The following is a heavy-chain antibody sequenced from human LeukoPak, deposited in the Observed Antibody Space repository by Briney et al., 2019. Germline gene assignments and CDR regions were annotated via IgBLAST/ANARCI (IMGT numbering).Heavy chain of an antibody. CDR3: ASYSNLRKTIDY. CDR1: GFTFSSYA. J-gene: IGHJ4*02. CDR2: ISYDGSNK. D-gene: IGHD4-11*01. Sequence: PGRSLRLSCAASGFTFSSYAMHWVRQAPGKGLEWVAVISYDGSNKYYADSVKGRFTISRDNSKNTLYLQMNSLRAEDTAVYYCASYSNLRKTIDYWGQGTLVTVSS. V-gene: IGHV3-30-3*01.